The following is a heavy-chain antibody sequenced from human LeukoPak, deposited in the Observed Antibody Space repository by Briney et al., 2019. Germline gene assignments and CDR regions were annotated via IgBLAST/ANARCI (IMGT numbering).Heavy chain of an antibody. Sequence: GGSLRLSCAASGFTFSNHVIHWVRQARGKVLEWLAVISYDGTNKYYADSVKGRFTISRDHSQSTVDLHMNNLRGADTAVYYCVRSPTYYNMDVWGKGTTVTVSS. V-gene: IGHV3-30*04. CDR3: VRSPTYYNMDV. J-gene: IGHJ6*03. CDR2: ISYDGTNK. CDR1: GFTFSNHV.